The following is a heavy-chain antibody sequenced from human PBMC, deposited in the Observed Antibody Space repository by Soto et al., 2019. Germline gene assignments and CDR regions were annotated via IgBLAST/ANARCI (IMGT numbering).Heavy chain of an antibody. CDR3: AKDYCSSASCYSDF. V-gene: IGHV3-30*18. CDR2: ISYDGGNK. J-gene: IGHJ4*02. CDR1: GLTFSDYG. D-gene: IGHD2-2*01. Sequence: PGGSLRLSCAASGLTFSDYGMHWVRQAPGKGLEWVSVISYDGGNKYYADSVKGRFAISRDNSKNTLYLQMNSLRAEDTAVYYCAKDYCSSASCYSDFWGQGTLVTVSS.